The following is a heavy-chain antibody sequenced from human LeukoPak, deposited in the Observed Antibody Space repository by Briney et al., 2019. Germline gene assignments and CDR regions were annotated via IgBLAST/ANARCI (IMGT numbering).Heavy chain of an antibody. Sequence: SETLSLTCAVYGGSFSGYYWSWFRQPPGKGLEWIGEINHSGSTNYNPSLKSRVTISVDTSKNQFSLKLSSVTAADTAVYYCSRGKMVRGVIFDYWGQGTLVTVSS. J-gene: IGHJ4*02. D-gene: IGHD3-10*01. CDR1: GGSFSGYY. CDR2: INHSGST. V-gene: IGHV4-34*01. CDR3: SRGKMVRGVIFDY.